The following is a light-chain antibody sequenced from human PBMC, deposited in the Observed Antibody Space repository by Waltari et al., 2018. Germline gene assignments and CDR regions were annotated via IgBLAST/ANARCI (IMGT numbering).Light chain of an antibody. Sequence: DIQMTQSPSALSASVGDRVTITCRASQSISIYLNWYQQKPGKAPKFLIYAASSLQSAVPSRFSGSGSGTDFTLTINSLQPEDFATYYCQQSYSLPVTFGQGTKLEI. V-gene: IGKV1-39*01. CDR3: QQSYSLPVT. CDR2: AAS. CDR1: QSISIY. J-gene: IGKJ2*01.